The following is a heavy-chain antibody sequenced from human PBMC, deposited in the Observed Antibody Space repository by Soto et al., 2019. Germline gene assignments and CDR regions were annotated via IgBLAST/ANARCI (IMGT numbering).Heavy chain of an antibody. V-gene: IGHV4-30-2*01. J-gene: IGHJ4*02. CDR1: GGSISSGGYS. D-gene: IGHD2-21*02. Sequence: PSETLSLTCAVSGGSISSGGYSWSWIRQPPGKGLEWIGYIYHSGSTYYNPSLKSRVTISVDRSKNQFSLKLSSVTAADTAVYYCARGAYCGGDCYSWFDYWGQGTLVTVSS. CDR2: IYHSGST. CDR3: ARGAYCGGDCYSWFDY.